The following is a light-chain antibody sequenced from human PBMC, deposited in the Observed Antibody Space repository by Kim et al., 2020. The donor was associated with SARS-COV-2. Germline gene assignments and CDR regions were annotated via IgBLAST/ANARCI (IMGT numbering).Light chain of an antibody. CDR3: QAWDSTWV. Sequence: SYELTQPPSVSVSPGQTASITCSGDKLGDKYACWYQQKPGQSPVLVIYQDCKRPSGIPERFSGPNSGNTATLTISGTQAMDEADYYCQAWDSTWVFGGGTQLTVL. CDR2: QDC. V-gene: IGLV3-1*01. J-gene: IGLJ3*02. CDR1: KLGDKY.